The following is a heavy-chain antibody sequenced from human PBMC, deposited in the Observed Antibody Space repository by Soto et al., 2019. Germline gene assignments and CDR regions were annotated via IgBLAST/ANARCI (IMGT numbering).Heavy chain of an antibody. CDR2: ITDGDGNT. J-gene: IGHJ4*02. V-gene: IGHV3-23*01. D-gene: IGHD2-8*01. CDR3: AKDDCTLSNCIAGFHY. CDR1: GFTFRTYG. Sequence: EVQLLESGGGLVQPGGSLRLSCAASGFTFRTYGMNWVRQAPGKGLEWVSSITDGDGNTFYADSVKGRFTMSRDNSNNTLDLQMHSLRAEETAMYYCAKDDCTLSNCIAGFHYWGEGTLVTVSS.